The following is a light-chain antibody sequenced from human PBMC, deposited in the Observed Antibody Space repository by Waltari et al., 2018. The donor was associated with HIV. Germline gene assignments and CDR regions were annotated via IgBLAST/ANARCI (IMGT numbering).Light chain of an antibody. J-gene: IGKJ1*01. V-gene: IGKV4-1*01. CDR2: WAS. Sequence: DIVMTQSPDSLAVSLGERATINCKSSQSVLYSSNNKTYLAGYQQKPGQPPKLLIYWASTRESWVPDRFSGSGSGTEFTLTISSRQAEDVAVYYCQQYYSTPWTFGQGTKVEIK. CDR1: QSVLYSSNNKTY. CDR3: QQYYSTPWT.